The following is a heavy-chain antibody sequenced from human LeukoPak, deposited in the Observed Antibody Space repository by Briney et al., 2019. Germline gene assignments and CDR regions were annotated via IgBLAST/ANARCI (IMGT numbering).Heavy chain of an antibody. CDR2: ITGACSST. Sequence: GGSLRLSCAASGFTFKSYGMTWVRQVPGKGLEWVSSITGACSSTKYADSVNGRFTISRDNSKNTVSLQMTGLRAEDTAVYYCARKVAVAMDLDYWGQGTLVTVSS. V-gene: IGHV3-23*01. CDR3: ARKVAVAMDLDY. J-gene: IGHJ4*02. D-gene: IGHD5-18*01. CDR1: GFTFKSYG.